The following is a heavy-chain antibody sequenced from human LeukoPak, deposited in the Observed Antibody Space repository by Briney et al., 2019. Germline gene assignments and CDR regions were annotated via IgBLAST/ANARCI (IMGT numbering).Heavy chain of an antibody. CDR3: ARDGLLFGNYYYYMDV. Sequence: PGGSLRLSCAASGFTFSTYSMNWVRQAPGKGLEWVSSITSSSSYIYYADSVKGRFTISRNNAKNSLYLQMNSLRAEDTAVYYCARDGLLFGNYYYYMDVWGKGTTVTVSS. J-gene: IGHJ6*03. D-gene: IGHD3-3*01. CDR1: GFTFSTYS. CDR2: ITSSSSYI. V-gene: IGHV3-21*01.